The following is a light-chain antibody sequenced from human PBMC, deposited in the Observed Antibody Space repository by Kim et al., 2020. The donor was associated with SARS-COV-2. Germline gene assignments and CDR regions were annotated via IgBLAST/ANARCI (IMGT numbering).Light chain of an antibody. V-gene: IGKV3-15*01. J-gene: IGKJ1*01. Sequence: EIVMTQSPATLSVSPGERATLSCRASQSVRSNLAWYQQKPDQAPRLLIYGASTRATGIPARFSGSGSGTEFTLTISSLQSEDFAVYYCQQYNNWPPWTFGQGTKVEIK. CDR2: GAS. CDR3: QQYNNWPPWT. CDR1: QSVRSN.